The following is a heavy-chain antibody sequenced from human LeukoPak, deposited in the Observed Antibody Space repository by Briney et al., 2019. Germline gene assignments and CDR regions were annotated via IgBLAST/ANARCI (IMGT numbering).Heavy chain of an antibody. V-gene: IGHV3-7*01. D-gene: IGHD3-10*01. CDR3: ARECFGESTFDS. J-gene: IGHJ4*02. Sequence: GGSLRLSCAASGFSFSGYWMAWVRQAPGKGLEWVANINQDGSEKYYVDSVKGRFTISRDNAKNSLYLQMNSLTAEDTAVYYCARECFGESTFDSWGQGTLVTVSS. CDR1: GFSFSGYW. CDR2: INQDGSEK.